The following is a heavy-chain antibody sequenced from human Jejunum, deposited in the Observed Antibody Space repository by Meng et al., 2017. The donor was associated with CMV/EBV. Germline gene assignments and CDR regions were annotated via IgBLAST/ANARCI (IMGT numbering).Heavy chain of an antibody. Sequence: QGQIQESGPGLLKPSGTLSLTCIVSGASIKKYNWNWVRQPAGQGLEWIGLIQVIGHTVYNPSLKSRVTVSLDASKSQFSLTLNSVTAADTATYYCAGSRPGGGACDYWGQGILVTVSS. CDR3: AGSRPGGGACDY. CDR1: GASIKKYN. J-gene: IGHJ4*02. D-gene: IGHD3-16*01. CDR2: IQVIGHT. V-gene: IGHV4-4*07.